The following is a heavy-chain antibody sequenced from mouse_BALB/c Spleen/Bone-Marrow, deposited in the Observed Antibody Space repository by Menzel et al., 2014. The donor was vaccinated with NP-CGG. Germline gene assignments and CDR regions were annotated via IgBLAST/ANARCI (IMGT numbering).Heavy chain of an antibody. CDR1: GFTFSSYG. CDR2: ISGGGSYI. D-gene: IGHD2-4*01. CDR3: AREGYDYDWFAD. V-gene: IGHV5-9-2*01. J-gene: IGHJ3*01. Sequence: EVMLVESGGDLVKPGGSLKLSCAASGFTFSSYGMSWVRQTPEKRLEWVATISGGGSYIYYADNVKGRFIISRDNAKNNRYLQVRSLRSEDAALYYCAREGYDYDWFADWGQGTLVTVSA.